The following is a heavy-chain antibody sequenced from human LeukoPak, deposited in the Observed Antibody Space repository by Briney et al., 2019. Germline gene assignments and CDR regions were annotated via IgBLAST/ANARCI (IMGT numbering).Heavy chain of an antibody. V-gene: IGHV1-24*01. D-gene: IGHD3-22*01. CDR1: GYTLTELS. CDR2: FDPEHGKT. J-gene: IGHJ4*02. CDR3: ATDLPRYYDSTSMLSSY. Sequence: ASVKVSCKVSGYTLTELSMHWVRQAPGKGLEWMGGFDPEHGKTIYAQKFQDRVTMTEDTSTDTAYMELSSLRSEDTAVYYCATDLPRYYDSTSMLSSYWGQGTLVTVSS.